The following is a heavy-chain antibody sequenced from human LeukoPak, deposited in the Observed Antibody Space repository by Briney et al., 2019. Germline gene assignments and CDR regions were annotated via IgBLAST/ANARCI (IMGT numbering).Heavy chain of an antibody. D-gene: IGHD3-22*01. V-gene: IGHV4-34*01. CDR3: ATLGEYFDSSGYYYN. J-gene: IGHJ4*02. CDR1: GGSFSGYY. CDR2: INHSGST. Sequence: SETLSLTCAVYGGSFSGYYWSWIRQPPGKGLEWIGEINHSGSTYYNPSLKSRVTTSVDTSKNQFSLKLTSVTAADTAVYYCATLGEYFDSSGYYYNWGQGTLVTVSS.